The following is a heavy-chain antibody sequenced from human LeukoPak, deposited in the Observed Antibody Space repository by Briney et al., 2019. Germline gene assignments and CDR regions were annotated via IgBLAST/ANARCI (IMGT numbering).Heavy chain of an antibody. CDR1: GFTFSSHE. CDR3: ANLVGTTPY. D-gene: IGHD1-26*01. CDR2: ISSSGSTT. Sequence: GGSLRLSSAASGFTFSSHEVDWVRQAPGKGLELVSYISSSGSTTHYSDSVKGRFTISRDNAKNSLYLQMNSLRVEDTAVYYCANLVGTTPYWGQGTLVTVSS. J-gene: IGHJ4*02. V-gene: IGHV3-48*03.